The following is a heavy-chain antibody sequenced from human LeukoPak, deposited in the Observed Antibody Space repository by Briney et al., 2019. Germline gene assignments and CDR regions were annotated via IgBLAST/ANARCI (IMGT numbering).Heavy chain of an antibody. Sequence: ASVKVSCKASGYTFTGYYMHWVRQAPGQGLEWMGWINPNSGGTNYAQKFQGRVTMTRDTSISTAYMELSRLKSDDTAVYYCATQRGSYLWGTDFDYWGQGTLVTVSS. CDR2: INPNSGGT. V-gene: IGHV1-2*02. D-gene: IGHD3-16*01. CDR1: GYTFTGYY. CDR3: ATQRGSYLWGTDFDY. J-gene: IGHJ4*02.